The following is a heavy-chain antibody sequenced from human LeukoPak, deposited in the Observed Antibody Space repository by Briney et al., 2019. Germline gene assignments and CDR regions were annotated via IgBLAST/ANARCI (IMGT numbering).Heavy chain of an antibody. CDR3: ARNLLGYCSSTSCQVPDY. V-gene: IGHV1-18*01. D-gene: IGHD2-2*01. J-gene: IGHJ4*02. Sequence: ASVKVSCKASGYTFTSCGISWVRQAPGQGLEWMGWISAYNGNTNYAQKLQGRVTMTTDTSTSTAYMELRSLRSDDTAVYYCARNLLGYCSSTSCQVPDYWGQGTLVTVSS. CDR2: ISAYNGNT. CDR1: GYTFTSCG.